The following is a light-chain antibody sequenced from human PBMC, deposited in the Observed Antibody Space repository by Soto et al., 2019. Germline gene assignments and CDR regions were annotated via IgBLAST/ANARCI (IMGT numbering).Light chain of an antibody. J-gene: IGKJ2*01. CDR1: QSITNY. Sequence: DIQMTQSPSSLSASVGDRVTITCRASQSITNYLNWYQQKPGKAPKLLIYAASSLQSGVPSRFSGSGSGTDFTLTISSLQPEDFATYYCQQSYSILPYTFGQGTNLEI. V-gene: IGKV1-39*01. CDR3: QQSYSILPYT. CDR2: AAS.